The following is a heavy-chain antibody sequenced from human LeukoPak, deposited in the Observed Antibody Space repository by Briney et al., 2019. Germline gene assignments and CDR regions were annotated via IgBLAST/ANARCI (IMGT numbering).Heavy chain of an antibody. Sequence: PSETLSLTCTVSGGSISSGGYYWSWIRQHPGKGLEWIGYIYYSGSTYYNPSLKSRVTISVDTSKNQFSLKLSSVTAADTAVYYCARDRAQEYYDYVWGSYSYWFGPWGQGTLVTVSS. V-gene: IGHV4-31*03. CDR2: IYYSGST. CDR3: ARDRAQEYYDYVWGSYSYWFGP. D-gene: IGHD3-16*01. J-gene: IGHJ5*02. CDR1: GGSISSGGYY.